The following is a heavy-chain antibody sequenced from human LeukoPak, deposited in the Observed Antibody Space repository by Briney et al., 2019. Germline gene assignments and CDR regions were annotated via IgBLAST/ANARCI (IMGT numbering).Heavy chain of an antibody. V-gene: IGHV3-30*03. CDR3: ARDYDFYCSGGHCYSPRLSDY. CDR2: ISYDGSNK. D-gene: IGHD2-15*01. J-gene: IGHJ4*02. Sequence: GGSLRLSCAASGFTFSSYGMHWVRQAPGKGLEWVAVISYDGSNKYYADSVKGRFTISRDNSKNTLYLQMNSLRAEDTAVYYCARDYDFYCSGGHCYSPRLSDYWGQGTLVTVSS. CDR1: GFTFSSYG.